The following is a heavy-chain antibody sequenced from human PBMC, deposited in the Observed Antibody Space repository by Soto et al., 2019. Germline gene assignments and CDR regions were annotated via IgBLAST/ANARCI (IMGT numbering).Heavy chain of an antibody. D-gene: IGHD3-10*01. J-gene: IGHJ4*02. Sequence: GXTLVNPTQTLTXSCTFSRFSLSTSGVGVVWSRQRPVKALEWLALIYWNDDKRYTPSLKSMLTITKDTSKNQVVLTMTNMDPVDKATYYCAHNSSAGSGSYYKKGTCFDYWGQGTLVTVSS. CDR1: RFSLSTSGVG. CDR2: IYWNDDK. CDR3: AHNSSAGSGSYYKKGTCFDY. V-gene: IGHV2-5*01.